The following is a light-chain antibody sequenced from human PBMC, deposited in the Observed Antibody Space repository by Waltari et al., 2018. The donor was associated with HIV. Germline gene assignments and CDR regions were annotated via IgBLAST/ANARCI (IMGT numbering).Light chain of an antibody. V-gene: IGLV2-14*01. CDR3: CSYAGTYTFVV. Sequence: QSALTQPASVSGSPGQSITISCTGTSRDVGGYNYVSWYQHHPGKAPKLMIYEVSNRPSGVSNRFSGSKSGNTASLTISGLQAEDEADYYCCSYAGTYTFVVFGGGTELTVL. CDR1: SRDVGGYNY. J-gene: IGLJ2*01. CDR2: EVS.